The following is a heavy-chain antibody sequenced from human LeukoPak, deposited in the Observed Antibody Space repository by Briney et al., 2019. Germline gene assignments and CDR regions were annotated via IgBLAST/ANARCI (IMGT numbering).Heavy chain of an antibody. CDR1: GFTFSDYW. D-gene: IGHD1-26*01. Sequence: PGGSLRLSCAASGFTFSDYWMAWLRQAPGKGLEWVANIKHDGSAKYFLDSVKGRFTISRDNAQSSLYVQMDNLRAEDTGIYYCARAFMVGAANWFDPWGQGTLVTVSS. V-gene: IGHV3-7*01. CDR2: IKHDGSAK. CDR3: ARAFMVGAANWFDP. J-gene: IGHJ5*02.